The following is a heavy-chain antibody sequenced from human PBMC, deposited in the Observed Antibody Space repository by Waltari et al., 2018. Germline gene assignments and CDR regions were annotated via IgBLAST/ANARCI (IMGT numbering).Heavy chain of an antibody. CDR2: IKQDGSEK. CDR3: AREKYSSSWYLDY. J-gene: IGHJ4*02. D-gene: IGHD6-13*01. CDR1: GFTFSSYW. V-gene: IGHV3-7*04. Sequence: EVQLVESGGGLVQPGGSLRLSCAASGFTFSSYWMRWVRQAPGKGLEWVANIKQDGSEKYYVDSVKGRFTISRDNAKNSLYLQMNSLRAEDTAAYYCAREKYSSSWYLDYWGQGTLVTVSS.